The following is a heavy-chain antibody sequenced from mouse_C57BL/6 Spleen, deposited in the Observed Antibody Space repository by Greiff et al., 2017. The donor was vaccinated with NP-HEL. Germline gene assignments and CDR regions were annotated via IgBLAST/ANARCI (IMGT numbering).Heavy chain of an antibody. D-gene: IGHD2-5*01. CDR3: ARSTYSNYMDY. CDR2: IAPSDSYT. J-gene: IGHJ4*01. V-gene: IGHV1-69*01. Sequence: QVQLQQPGAELVMPGASVKLSCKASGYTFTSYWMHWVKQRPGQGLEWIGEIAPSDSYTNYNQKFKGKSTLTVDKSSSTAYMQLSSLTSEDSAVYYCARSTYSNYMDYWGQGTSVTVSS. CDR1: GYTFTSYW.